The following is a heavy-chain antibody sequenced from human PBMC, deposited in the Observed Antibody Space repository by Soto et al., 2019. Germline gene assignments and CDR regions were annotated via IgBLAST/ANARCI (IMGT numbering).Heavy chain of an antibody. J-gene: IGHJ5*02. CDR3: ARAPNPYSSSSGWFDP. CDR1: GYTFAGYY. D-gene: IGHD6-6*01. V-gene: IGHV1-2*02. CDR2: INPNSGGT. Sequence: ASVKVSCKASGYTFAGYYMHWVRQAPGQGLEWMGWINPNSGGTNYAQKFQGRVTMTRDTSISTAYMELSRLRSDDTAVYYCARAPNPYSSSSGWFDPWGQGTLVTVSS.